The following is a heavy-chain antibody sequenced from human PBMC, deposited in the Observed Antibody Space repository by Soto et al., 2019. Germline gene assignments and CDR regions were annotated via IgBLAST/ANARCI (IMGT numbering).Heavy chain of an antibody. CDR2: ISYDGSNK. CDR3: ARESSSGPVLDY. D-gene: IGHD6-19*01. J-gene: IGHJ4*02. V-gene: IGHV3-30-3*01. Sequence: GGSLRLSCAASGFTLSSYAMHWVRQAPGKGLEWVAVISYDGSNKYYADSVKGRFTISRDNSKNTLYLQMNSLRAEDTAVYYCARESSSGPVLDYWGQGTLVTVSS. CDR1: GFTLSSYA.